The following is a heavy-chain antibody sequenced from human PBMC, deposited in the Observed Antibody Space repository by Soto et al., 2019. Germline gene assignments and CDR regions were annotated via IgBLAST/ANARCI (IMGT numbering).Heavy chain of an antibody. CDR3: ARLVGSGWDYHYYYVMDV. V-gene: IGHV4-59*01. J-gene: IGHJ6*02. CDR1: GGSISSYY. CDR2: IYYSGST. D-gene: IGHD6-19*01. Sequence: SETLSLTCTVSGGSISSYYWSWIRQPPGKGLEWIGYIYYSGSTNYNPSLKSRVTISVDTSKNHFSLKLSSVTATDTAVYYCARLVGSGWDYHYYYVMDVLGQGTKVTVYS.